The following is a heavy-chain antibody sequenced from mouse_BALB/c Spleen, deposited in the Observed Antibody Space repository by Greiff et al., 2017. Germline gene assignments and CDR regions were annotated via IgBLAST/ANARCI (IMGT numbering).Heavy chain of an antibody. D-gene: IGHD1-1*01. J-gene: IGHJ3*01. CDR3: AKPYYYGSSYWFAY. V-gene: IGHV2-4-1*01. CDR2: IWSGGST. CDR1: GFSLTSYG. Sequence: QVQLQQSGPGLVQPSQSLSITCTVSGFSLTSYGVHWVRQSPGKGLEWLGVIWSGGSTDYNAAFISRLSISKDNSKSQVFLKLNSLQTDDTATYYCAKPYYYGSSYWFAYWGQGTLVTVSA.